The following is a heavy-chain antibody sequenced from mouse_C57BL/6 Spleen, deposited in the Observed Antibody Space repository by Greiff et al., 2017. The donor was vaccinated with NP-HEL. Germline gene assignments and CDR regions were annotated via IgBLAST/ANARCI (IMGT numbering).Heavy chain of an antibody. J-gene: IGHJ2*01. CDR3: ARDYSNYVGY. V-gene: IGHV3-6*01. Sequence: ESGPGLVKPSQSLSLTCSVTGYSITSGYYWNWIRQFPGNKLEWMGYISYDGSNNYNPSLKNRISITRDTSKNQFFLKLNSVTTEDTATYYCARDYSNYVGYWGQGTTLTVSS. CDR2: ISYDGSN. CDR1: GYSITSGYY. D-gene: IGHD2-5*01.